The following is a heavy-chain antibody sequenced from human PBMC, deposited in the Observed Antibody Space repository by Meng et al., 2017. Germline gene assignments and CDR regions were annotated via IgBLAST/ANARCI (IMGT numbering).Heavy chain of an antibody. CDR1: GYTFPDYW. Sequence: QGRRVQSGAEVKKPGASVKVSCKASGYTFPDYWLHWVRRAPGQGLEWMGRINPKSGDTHYAQRFQGRVTMTGDTSISTAYMELSGLRSDDTAMYYRARDEDISAAGKLFGDYWGQGTLVTVSS. J-gene: IGHJ4*02. CDR3: ARDEDISAAGKLFGDY. CDR2: INPKSGDT. V-gene: IGHV1-2*06. D-gene: IGHD6-13*01.